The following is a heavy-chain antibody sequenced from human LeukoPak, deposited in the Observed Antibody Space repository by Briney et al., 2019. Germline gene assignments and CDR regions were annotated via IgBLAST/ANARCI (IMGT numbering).Heavy chain of an antibody. D-gene: IGHD3-22*01. CDR1: GFTFSNAW. J-gene: IGHJ5*02. V-gene: IGHV3-15*01. CDR2: IKSKTDAGTA. CDR3: TTDPATMIVVVST. Sequence: GSLRLSCAASGFTFSNAWMGWVRQAPGKGLEWVGHIKSKTDAGTADYAAPVKGRFSISRDDSKNTLYLQMNSLKIEDTALYYCTTDPATMIVVVSTWGQGTLVTVSS.